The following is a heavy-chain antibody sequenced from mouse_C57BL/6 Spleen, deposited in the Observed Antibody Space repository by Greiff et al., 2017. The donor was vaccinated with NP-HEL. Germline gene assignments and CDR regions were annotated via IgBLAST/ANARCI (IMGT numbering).Heavy chain of an antibody. CDR2: INYDGSST. Sequence: EVMLVESEGGLVQPGSSMKLSCTASGFTFSDYYMAWVRQVPEKGLEWVANINYDGSSTYYLDSLKSRFIISRDNAKNILYLQMSSLKSEDTATYYCARDPGSSRYWYFDVWGTGTTVTVSS. J-gene: IGHJ1*03. CDR1: GFTFSDYY. CDR3: ARDPGSSRYWYFDV. V-gene: IGHV5-16*01. D-gene: IGHD1-1*01.